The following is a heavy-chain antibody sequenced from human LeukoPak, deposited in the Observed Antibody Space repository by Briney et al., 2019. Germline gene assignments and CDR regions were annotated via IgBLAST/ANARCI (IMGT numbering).Heavy chain of an antibody. D-gene: IGHD3-3*01. V-gene: IGHV1-8*01. CDR3: ARGSDYDFWSGYSPFDP. CDR2: MNPNSGNT. J-gene: IGHJ5*02. Sequence: ASVKVSCKASGYTFTSYDINWVRQATGQGPEWMGWMNPNSGNTGYAQKFQGRVTMTRNTSISTAYMELSSLRSEDTAVYYCARGSDYDFWSGYSPFDPWGQGTLVTVSS. CDR1: GYTFTSYD.